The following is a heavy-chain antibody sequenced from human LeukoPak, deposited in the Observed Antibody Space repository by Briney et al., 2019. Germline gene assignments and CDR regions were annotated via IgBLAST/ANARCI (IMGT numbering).Heavy chain of an antibody. D-gene: IGHD1-1*01. V-gene: IGHV4-34*01. CDR1: GGSFSGYY. J-gene: IGHJ4*03. CDR2: INHSGTT. CDR3: ARGPTISETGYFDY. Sequence: PSETLSLTCAVYGGSFSGYYWSWIRQPPGKGLEWIGEINHSGTTNYNPSLKSRVTISLDTSKNQFSLKLSSVTAADTAVYYCARGPTISETGYFDYWGQGTLVTVSS.